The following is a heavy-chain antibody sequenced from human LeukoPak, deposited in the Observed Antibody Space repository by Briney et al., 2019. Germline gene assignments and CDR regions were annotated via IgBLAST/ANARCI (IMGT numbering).Heavy chain of an antibody. CDR2: IYRDNST. Sequence: AGGSLRLSCAASGIIVSDNYMTWVRHVPGKGLEWVSTIYRDNSTYYADSVRGRFHISRDNSKTTMFLQMNNLRGEDSAVYYCSRVNHFGSGGYRQRAIDVWGQGTLVTVSS. J-gene: IGHJ3*01. CDR1: GIIVSDNY. V-gene: IGHV3-53*01. D-gene: IGHD3-10*01. CDR3: SRVNHFGSGGYRQRAIDV.